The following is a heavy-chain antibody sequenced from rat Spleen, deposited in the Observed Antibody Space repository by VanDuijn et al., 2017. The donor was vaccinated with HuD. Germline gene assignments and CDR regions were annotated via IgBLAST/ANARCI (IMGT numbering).Heavy chain of an antibody. CDR3: ARHAGAPSYFDY. V-gene: IGHV5-25*01. CDR2: ISTGGGNT. J-gene: IGHJ2*01. Sequence: EVQLVESGRGLVQPGRSLKLSCAASGFTFSDYNMAWVRQAPAKGLEWIASISTGGGNTYYRDSVRGRFTVSRDNARSTLYLQMDSLRSEDTATYYCARHAGAPSYFDYWGQGVMVTVSS. D-gene: IGHD1-4*01. CDR1: GFTFSDYN.